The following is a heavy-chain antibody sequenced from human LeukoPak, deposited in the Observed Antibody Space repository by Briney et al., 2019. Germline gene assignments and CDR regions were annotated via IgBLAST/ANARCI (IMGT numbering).Heavy chain of an antibody. V-gene: IGHV3-48*03. CDR3: APYYYGSGSATNSFDY. D-gene: IGHD3-10*01. Sequence: GGSLRLSCAASGFTFSSYEMNWVRQAPGKGLEWVSYISSSGSTIYYADSVKGRFTISRDNAKNSLYLQMNGLRAEDTAVYYCAPYYYGSGSATNSFDYWGQGTLVTVSS. CDR2: ISSSGSTI. J-gene: IGHJ4*02. CDR1: GFTFSSYE.